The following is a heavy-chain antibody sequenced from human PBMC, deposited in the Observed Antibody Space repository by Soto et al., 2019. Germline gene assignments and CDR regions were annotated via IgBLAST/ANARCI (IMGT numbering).Heavy chain of an antibody. D-gene: IGHD5-12*01. CDR2: IIPIFGTA. CDR3: ARGPRDIVATMGWFDP. CDR1: GYTFTRDQ. V-gene: IGHV1-69*06. Sequence: ASVKVSCKASGYTFTRDQIHWVRQAPGQGLEWMGGIIPIFGTANYAQKFQGRVTITADKSTSTAYMELSSLRSEDTAVYYCARGPRDIVATMGWFDPWGQGTLVTVSS. J-gene: IGHJ5*02.